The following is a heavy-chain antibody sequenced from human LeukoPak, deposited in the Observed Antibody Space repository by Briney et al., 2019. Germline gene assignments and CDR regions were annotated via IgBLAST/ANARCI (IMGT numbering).Heavy chain of an antibody. J-gene: IGHJ4*02. CDR1: GFSFSSYT. V-gene: IGHV3-7*01. D-gene: IGHD1-14*01. Sequence: GGSLRPSCVASGFSFSSYTMSWVRQAPGKGLEWVAKMKEDGSDVYYVDSVKGRFTICRDNAKNSLCLQMSSLRVEDTAVYYCARGGARYLDNWGQGSLVTVSS. CDR2: MKEDGSDV. CDR3: ARGGARYLDN.